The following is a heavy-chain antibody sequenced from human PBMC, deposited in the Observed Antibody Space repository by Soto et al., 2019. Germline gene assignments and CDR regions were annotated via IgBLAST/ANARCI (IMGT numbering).Heavy chain of an antibody. CDR3: ARDGLGAYTYGSYYFDY. CDR1: GFTFSNYA. V-gene: IGHV3-23*01. J-gene: IGHJ4*02. CDR2: ISTSGCST. D-gene: IGHD5-18*01. Sequence: EVQLLESGGGLVQPGGSLRLSCAASGFTFSNYAMSWVRQAPGKGLEWVSTISTSGCSTYSADSVKGRFTISRDNSKHTLYRQMNSLRAEDTAVYYCARDGLGAYTYGSYYFDYWGQGTLVTVSS.